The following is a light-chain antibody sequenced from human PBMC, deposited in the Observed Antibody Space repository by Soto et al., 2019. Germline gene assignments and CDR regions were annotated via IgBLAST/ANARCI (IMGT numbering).Light chain of an antibody. V-gene: IGKV3-11*01. CDR1: QSIGSY. CDR2: DAS. Sequence: EIVLTQSPATLSLSLGERATLSCRASQSIGSYLAWYQHKLGQPPRHLIYDASNRATGIPVRFSGSGSGTDFTLTISSLEPEDFAVYYCQQRSTWPPFSFGPGTKVDIK. J-gene: IGKJ3*01. CDR3: QQRSTWPPFS.